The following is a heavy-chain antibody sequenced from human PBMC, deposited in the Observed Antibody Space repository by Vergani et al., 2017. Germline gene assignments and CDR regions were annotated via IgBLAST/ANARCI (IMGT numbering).Heavy chain of an antibody. CDR1: GGSISSGGYS. CDR2: IYDSGST. CDR3: ARGQQQLDY. Sequence: QLQLQESGSGLVKPSQTLSLTCAVSGGSISSGGYSGSWIRQPPGKGLEWIGYIYDSGSTYYNPSLKSRVTISVDRSKNQFSLKLSSVTAADTAVYYCARGQQQLDYWGQGTLVTVSS. D-gene: IGHD6-13*01. J-gene: IGHJ4*02. V-gene: IGHV4-30-2*01.